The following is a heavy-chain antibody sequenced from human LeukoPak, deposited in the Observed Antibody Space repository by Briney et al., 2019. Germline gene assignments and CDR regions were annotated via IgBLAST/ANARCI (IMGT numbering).Heavy chain of an antibody. V-gene: IGHV4-38-2*01. Sequence: SETLSLTCAVSGYSISSGYYWAWIRQPPGKGLEWIGSIYHSGSTYYTPSLKSRVTISVDTSKNQFSLKLSSVTAADTAVYYCARVYCSGGSCYTYYFDYWSRGTLVTVSS. CDR1: GYSISSGYY. D-gene: IGHD2-15*01. CDR3: ARVYCSGGSCYTYYFDY. J-gene: IGHJ4*02. CDR2: IYHSGST.